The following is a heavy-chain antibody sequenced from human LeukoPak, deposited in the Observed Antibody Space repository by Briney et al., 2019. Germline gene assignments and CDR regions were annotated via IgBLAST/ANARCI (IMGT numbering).Heavy chain of an antibody. J-gene: IGHJ5*02. D-gene: IGHD3-9*01. CDR2: IYTSGST. CDR3: ARAYYDILTGYPYNWFDP. CDR1: GGSISSGRYY. Sequence: SETLSLTCTVSGGSISSGRYYWSWIRQPAGKGLEWIGRIYTSGSTNYNPSLKSRVTISVDTSKNQFSLKLSSVTAADTAVYYCARAYYDILTGYPYNWFDPWGQGTLVTVSS. V-gene: IGHV4-61*02.